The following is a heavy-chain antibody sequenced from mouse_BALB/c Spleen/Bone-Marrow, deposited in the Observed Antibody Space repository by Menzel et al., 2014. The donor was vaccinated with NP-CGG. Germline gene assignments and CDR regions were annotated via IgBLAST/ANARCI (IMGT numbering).Heavy chain of an antibody. D-gene: IGHD1-1*01. V-gene: IGHV5-17*02. CDR1: GFTFSSFG. CDR2: ISSGSSTI. J-gene: IGHJ1*01. Sequence: EVMLVESGGGLVQPGGSRKLSCAASGFTFSSFGMHWVRQAPEKGLEWVAYISSGSSTIYYADSVKGRFTISRDNPKNTLFLQMTSPRSDDTAMYYCARRHYGSSYGYFDVWGAGTTVTVSS. CDR3: ARRHYGSSYGYFDV.